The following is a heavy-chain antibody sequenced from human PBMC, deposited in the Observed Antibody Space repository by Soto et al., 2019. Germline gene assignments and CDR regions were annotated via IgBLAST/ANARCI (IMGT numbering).Heavy chain of an antibody. CDR3: ARMGWLQESDY. V-gene: IGHV3-30*03. CDR1: GFTFSSYG. D-gene: IGHD5-12*01. CDR2: ISYDGSNK. J-gene: IGHJ4*02. Sequence: PGGSLRLSCAASGFTFSSYGMHWVRQAPGKGLEWVAVISYDGSNKYYADSVKGRFTISRDNSKNTLYLQMNSLRSEDTALYYCARMGWLQESDYWGQGTLVTVSS.